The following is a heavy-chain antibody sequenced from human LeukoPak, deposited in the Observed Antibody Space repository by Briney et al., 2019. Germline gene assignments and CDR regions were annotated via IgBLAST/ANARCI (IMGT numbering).Heavy chain of an antibody. D-gene: IGHD3-22*01. CDR3: ARGIVATISSTYYYDSSGPVRGDY. V-gene: IGHV1-18*01. J-gene: IGHJ4*02. CDR1: GYTFTSYV. CDR2: ISAYNGNT. Sequence: ASVKVSCKAPGYTFTSYVISWVRQAPGQGLEWMGWISAYNGNTKYAQKLQGRVTMTTDTSTNTAYMELRSLRSDDTAVYYCARGIVATISSTYYYDSSGPVRGDYWGQGTLVTVSS.